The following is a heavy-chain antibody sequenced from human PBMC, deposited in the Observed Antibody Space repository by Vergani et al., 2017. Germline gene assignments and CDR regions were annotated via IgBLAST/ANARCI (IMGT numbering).Heavy chain of an antibody. CDR2: INHSGST. J-gene: IGHJ4*02. Sequence: QVQLQESGPGLVKPSQTLSLTCTVSGGSISSGGYYWSWIRQHPGKGLEWIGEINHSGSTNYNPSLKSRVTISVDTSKNQFSLKLSSVTAADTAVYYCARGRGWYGPYFDYWGQGTLVTVSS. CDR1: GGSISSGGYY. V-gene: IGHV4-31*03. CDR3: ARGRGWYGPYFDY. D-gene: IGHD1-14*01.